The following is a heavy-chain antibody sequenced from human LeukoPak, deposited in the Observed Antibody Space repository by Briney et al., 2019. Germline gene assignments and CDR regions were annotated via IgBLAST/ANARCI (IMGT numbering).Heavy chain of an antibody. J-gene: IGHJ5*02. Sequence: GGSLRLSCAASGFTFSSYAMHWVRQAPGKGLEWVAVISYDGSNKYYADSVKGRFTISRDNSKNTLYLQMNSLTAEDTAVYYCARASAAAGTNWFDPWGQGTLVTVSS. CDR1: GFTFSSYA. D-gene: IGHD6-13*01. CDR2: ISYDGSNK. CDR3: ARASAAAGTNWFDP. V-gene: IGHV3-30-3*01.